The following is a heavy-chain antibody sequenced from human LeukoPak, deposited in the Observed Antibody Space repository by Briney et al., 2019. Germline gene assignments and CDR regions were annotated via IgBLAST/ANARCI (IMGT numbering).Heavy chain of an antibody. D-gene: IGHD3-10*01. CDR2: MNPNSGNT. CDR1: GYTFTSYG. CDR3: ARGLMVRGVIRPGYYYYGMDV. Sequence: GASVKVSCKASGYTFTSYGISWVRQAPGQGLEWMGWMNPNSGNTGYAQKFQGRVTMTRNTSISTAYMELSSLRSEDTAVYYCARGLMVRGVIRPGYYYYGMDVWGQGTTVTVSS. V-gene: IGHV1-8*02. J-gene: IGHJ6*02.